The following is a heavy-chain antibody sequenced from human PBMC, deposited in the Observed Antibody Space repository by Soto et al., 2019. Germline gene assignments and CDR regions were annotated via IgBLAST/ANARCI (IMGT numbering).Heavy chain of an antibody. CDR1: GGSFSGYY. D-gene: IGHD6-19*01. Sequence: QVQLQQWGAGLLKPSETLSLTCAVYGGSFSGYYWSWIRQPPGKGLEWIGEINHSGSTNYNPSLKSPVTISVDTSKNQFSLKLSSVTAADTAVYYCARGQGIAVAGPRGYFDYWGQGTLVTVSS. CDR2: INHSGST. J-gene: IGHJ4*02. CDR3: ARGQGIAVAGPRGYFDY. V-gene: IGHV4-34*01.